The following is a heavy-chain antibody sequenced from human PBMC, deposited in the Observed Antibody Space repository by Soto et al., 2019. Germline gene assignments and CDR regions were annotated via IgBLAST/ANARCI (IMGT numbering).Heavy chain of an antibody. Sequence: ASVKVSCKASGHTFSGYYVHWVRQAPGQGLEWMGWVNPNSGGTHYAQKFQGRVSMTRDPSLRAVSMALPSLTRADMGVCFRAGVWVGEVWTGARGRFGRFWGQGTLVTVSS. CDR1: GHTFSGYY. V-gene: IGHV1-2*02. D-gene: IGHD3-16*01. CDR2: VNPNSGGT. CDR3: AGVWVGEVWTGARGRFGRF. J-gene: IGHJ4*02.